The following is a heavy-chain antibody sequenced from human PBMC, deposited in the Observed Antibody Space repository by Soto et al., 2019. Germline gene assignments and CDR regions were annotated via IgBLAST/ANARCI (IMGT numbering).Heavy chain of an antibody. V-gene: IGHV5-10-1*01. J-gene: IGHJ3*02. CDR3: ARHDIVVVVATSKVQDAFDI. Sequence: VESLKISCNGSGYSFTSYWISWVGQMPWKGLEWMGRIDPSDSYTNYSPSFQGHVTISADKSISTAYLQWSSLKASDTAMYYCARHDIVVVVATSKVQDAFDIWGQGTMVTVSS. D-gene: IGHD2-15*01. CDR1: GYSFTSYW. CDR2: IDPSDSYT.